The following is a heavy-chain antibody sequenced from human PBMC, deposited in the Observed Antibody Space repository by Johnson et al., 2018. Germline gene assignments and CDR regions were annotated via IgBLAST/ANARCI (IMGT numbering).Heavy chain of an antibody. J-gene: IGHJ3*02. Sequence: VQLVQSGGGLVQPGGSLILSGAASGFTVSSNYMSWVRQAPGKGLEWVAVIYSGGSTYYADSVKGRFTISRDNSKNILNLEMNSLRAEDTALYYCARGLSGFDAFDMRGRGTMVTVSS. V-gene: IGHV3-66*01. CDR2: IYSGGST. CDR1: GFTVSSNY. D-gene: IGHD3-16*01. CDR3: ARGLSGFDAFDM.